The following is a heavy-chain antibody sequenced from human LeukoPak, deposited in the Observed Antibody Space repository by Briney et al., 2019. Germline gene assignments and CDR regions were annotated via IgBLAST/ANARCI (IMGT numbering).Heavy chain of an antibody. J-gene: IGHJ3*02. Sequence: GGSLRLSCAASGFTFSSYAMHWVRQAPGKGLEWVAVISYDGSNKYYADSVKGRFTISRDNSKNTLYLQMNSLRAEDTAVYYCARDAGPYDAFDIWGQGTMVTVSS. CDR2: ISYDGSNK. V-gene: IGHV3-30-3*01. CDR1: GFTFSSYA. CDR3: ARDAGPYDAFDI.